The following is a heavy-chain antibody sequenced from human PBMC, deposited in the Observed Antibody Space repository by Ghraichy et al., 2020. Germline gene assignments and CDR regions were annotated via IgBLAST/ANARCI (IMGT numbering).Heavy chain of an antibody. V-gene: IGHV3-73*01. CDR3: TGSGYSYGGDYYYYGMDV. CDR1: GFTFSGSA. J-gene: IGHJ6*02. CDR2: IRSKANSYAT. Sequence: GESLNISCAASGFTFSGSAMHWVRQASGKGLEWLGRIRSKANSYATAYAASVKGRFTISRDDSKNTAYLQMNSLKTEDTAVYYCTGSGYSYGGDYYYYGMDVWGQGTTVTVSS. D-gene: IGHD5-18*01.